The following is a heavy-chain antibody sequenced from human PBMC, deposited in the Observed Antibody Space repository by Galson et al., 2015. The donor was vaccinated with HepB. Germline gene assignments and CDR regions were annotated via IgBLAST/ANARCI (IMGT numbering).Heavy chain of an antibody. V-gene: IGHV3-30*03. CDR3: ARPSVPGYYGSGSSAEGVYAFDI. Sequence: SLRLSCAASGFTFSSYGMHWVRQAPGKGLEWVAVISYDGSNKYYADSVKGRFTISRDNSKNTLYLQMNSLRSEDTAVYYCARPSVPGYYGSGSSAEGVYAFDIWGQGTMVTVSS. D-gene: IGHD3-10*01. CDR1: GFTFSSYG. J-gene: IGHJ3*02. CDR2: ISYDGSNK.